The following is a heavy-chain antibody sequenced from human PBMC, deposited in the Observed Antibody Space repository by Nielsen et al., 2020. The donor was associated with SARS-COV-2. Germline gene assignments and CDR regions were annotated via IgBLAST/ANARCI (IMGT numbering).Heavy chain of an antibody. CDR2: ISYDGSNK. CDR1: GFTFSSYG. Sequence: GGSLRLSCAASGFTFSSYGMHWVRQAPGKGLEWVAVISYDGSNKYYADSVKGRFTISRDNSKNTLYLQMNSLRAEDTAVCYCAKDGYKFGELAAQPLAGWGQGTLVTVSS. J-gene: IGHJ4*02. V-gene: IGHV3-30*18. D-gene: IGHD3-16*01. CDR3: AKDGYKFGELAAQPLAG.